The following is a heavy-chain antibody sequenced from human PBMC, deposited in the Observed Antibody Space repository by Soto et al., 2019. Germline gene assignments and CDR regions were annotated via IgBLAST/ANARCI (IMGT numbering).Heavy chain of an antibody. CDR2: ISGSGGST. J-gene: IGHJ3*02. D-gene: IGHD2-8*01. CDR3: AKAMGQRTPSAFDI. CDR1: GFTFSSYA. Sequence: EVQLLESGGGLVQPGGSLRLSCAASGFTFSSYATNWVHQAPGKGLEWVSGISGSGGSTDYADSVQGRFTIARDNSKNTLYLQMNILRAEDTAVYYCAKAMGQRTPSAFDIWGQGTMVTVSS. V-gene: IGHV3-23*01.